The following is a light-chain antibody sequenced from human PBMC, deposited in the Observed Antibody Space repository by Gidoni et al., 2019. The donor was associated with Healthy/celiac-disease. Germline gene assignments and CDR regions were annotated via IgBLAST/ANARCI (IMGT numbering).Light chain of an antibody. CDR3: QQRSNWPWT. V-gene: IGKV3-11*01. CDR1: QRVSSY. Sequence: EIVLTQSPATLSLSPWDRATLACSASQRVSSYLAWYQQKPGQAPRLLIYDASNRATGIPARFSGSGSWTDFPLTISSLEPEDFAVYYCQQRSNWPWTFGQGTKVEIK. CDR2: DAS. J-gene: IGKJ1*01.